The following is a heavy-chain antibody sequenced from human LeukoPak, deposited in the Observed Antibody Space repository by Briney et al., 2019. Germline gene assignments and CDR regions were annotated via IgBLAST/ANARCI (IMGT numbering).Heavy chain of an antibody. Sequence: SETLSLTCAVYGGSFSGYYWRWIRQPPGKGLEWMGEINHSGSTNYNPSLTSRVTISADTHQNQFSLKLSSATAADTAVYYCARGFRFGLQPIDYWGQGTLVTVSS. D-gene: IGHD3/OR15-3a*01. CDR2: INHSGST. CDR3: ARGFRFGLQPIDY. V-gene: IGHV4-34*01. CDR1: GGSFSGYY. J-gene: IGHJ4*02.